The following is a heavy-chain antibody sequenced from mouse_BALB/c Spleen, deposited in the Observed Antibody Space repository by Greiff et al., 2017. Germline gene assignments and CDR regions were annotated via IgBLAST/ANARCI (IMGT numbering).Heavy chain of an antibody. J-gene: IGHJ3*01. V-gene: IGHV14-3*02. D-gene: IGHD1-2*01. CDR2: IDPANGNT. CDR3: ALPYYGAY. Sequence: DVKLVESGAELVKPGASVKLSCTASGFNIKDTYMHWVKQRPEQGLEWIGRIDPANGNTKYDPKFQGKATITADTSSNTAYLQLSSLTSEDTAVYYCALPYYGAYWGQGTLVTVSA. CDR1: GFNIKDTY.